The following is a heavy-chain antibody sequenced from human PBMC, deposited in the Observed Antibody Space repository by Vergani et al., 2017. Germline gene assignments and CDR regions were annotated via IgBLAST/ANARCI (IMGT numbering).Heavy chain of an antibody. CDR2: IKSNGRT. V-gene: IGHV3-66*02. D-gene: IGHD2/OR15-2a*01. CDR1: GFRVTTYY. CDR3: TRSEFSGTTCYGHYFDL. J-gene: IGHJ4*01. Sequence: EVELLESGGGLAQPGGSLRVSCSASGFRVTTYYMSWVRQAPGTGLEWVSVIKSNGRTSYAESVRGRSTISRDTSRNAFYLQMNILRVEDTGVYYCTRSEFSGTTCYGHYFDLGAHGILVTVSS.